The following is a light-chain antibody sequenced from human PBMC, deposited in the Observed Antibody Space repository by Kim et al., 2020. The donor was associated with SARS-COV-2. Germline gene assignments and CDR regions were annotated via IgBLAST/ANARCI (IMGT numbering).Light chain of an antibody. CDR1: QSILYRSNTKSS. CDR2: WTS. Sequence: ATINCKSSQSILYRSNTKSSLAWYQQKPGQTPKLFIYWTSTRASGVPDRFSGSGSGTDFTLTISSLQAEGVAVYYCQQYYSSPLTFGGGTKVDIK. CDR3: QQYYSSPLT. J-gene: IGKJ4*01. V-gene: IGKV4-1*01.